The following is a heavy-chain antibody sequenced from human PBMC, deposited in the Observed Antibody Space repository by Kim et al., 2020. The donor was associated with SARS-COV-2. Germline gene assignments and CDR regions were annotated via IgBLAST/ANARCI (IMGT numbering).Heavy chain of an antibody. Sequence: ASVKVSCKASGYTFTGYYMHWVRQAPGQGLEWMGWINPNSGGTNYAQKFQGWVTMTRDTSISTAYMELSRLRSDDTAVYYCARGRTYYYGDWFDPWGRGTLVTVSS. J-gene: IGHJ5*02. CDR2: INPNSGGT. CDR3: ARGRTYYYGDWFDP. CDR1: GYTFTGYY. D-gene: IGHD3-10*01. V-gene: IGHV1-2*04.